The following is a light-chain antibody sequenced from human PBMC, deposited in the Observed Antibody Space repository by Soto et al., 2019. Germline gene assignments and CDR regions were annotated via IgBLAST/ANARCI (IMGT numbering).Light chain of an antibody. Sequence: AIRMTQSPSSFSASTGDRVTITCRASQGISTYLAWYQQKPGKAPKLLIYAASTLQSGVPSNFSGSGSGTDFTLTISFLQSEDFATYYCQQYYNYPYTFGQGTKLEIK. CDR1: QGISTY. CDR3: QQYYNYPYT. J-gene: IGKJ2*01. CDR2: AAS. V-gene: IGKV1-8*01.